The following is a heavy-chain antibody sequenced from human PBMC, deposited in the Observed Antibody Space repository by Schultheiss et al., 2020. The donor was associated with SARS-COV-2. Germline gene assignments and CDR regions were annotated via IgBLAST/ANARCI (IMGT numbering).Heavy chain of an antibody. V-gene: IGHV4-39*07. Sequence: SETLSLTCAVYGGSISSYYWGWIRQPPGKGLEWIGSIYYSGSTYYNPSLKSRVTISVDTSKNQFSLKLSSVTAADTAVYYCARALINSARRCLDVWGQGTTVTVSS. J-gene: IGHJ6*02. CDR2: IYYSGST. CDR1: GGSISSYY. D-gene: IGHD4-23*01. CDR3: ARALINSARRCLDV.